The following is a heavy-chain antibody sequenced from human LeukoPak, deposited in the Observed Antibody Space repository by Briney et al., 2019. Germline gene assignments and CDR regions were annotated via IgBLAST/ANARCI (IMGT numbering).Heavy chain of an antibody. V-gene: IGHV6-1*01. J-gene: IGHJ4*02. CDR1: GDSVSSNSVA. CDR3: ARDGRIGDRVLFDS. Sequence: SQTLSLTCAISGDSVSSNSVAWDWIRQSPSRGLEWLGRTYYRSKWYNDYAVSVKSRITIKPDTSKNQFSLQLNSVTPEDTAVYYCARDGRIGDRVLFDSWGQGTLVTVSS. D-gene: IGHD1-26*01. CDR2: TYYRSKWYN.